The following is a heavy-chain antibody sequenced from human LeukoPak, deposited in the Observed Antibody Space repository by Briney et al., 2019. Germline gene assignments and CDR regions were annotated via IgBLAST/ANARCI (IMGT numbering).Heavy chain of an antibody. Sequence: GGSLRLSCAASGFTFSSYSMNWARQAPGKGLEWVSSISSSSSYIYYADSVKGRFTISRDNAKNSLYLQMNSLRAEDTAVYYCARFIAAANDAFDIWGQGTMVTVSS. J-gene: IGHJ3*02. CDR3: ARFIAAANDAFDI. CDR1: GFTFSSYS. D-gene: IGHD6-13*01. V-gene: IGHV3-21*01. CDR2: ISSSSSYI.